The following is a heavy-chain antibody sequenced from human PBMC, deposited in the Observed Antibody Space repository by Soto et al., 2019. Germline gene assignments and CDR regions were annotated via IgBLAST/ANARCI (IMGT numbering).Heavy chain of an antibody. V-gene: IGHV4-34*01. J-gene: IGHJ6*02. Sequence: PSETLSLTCAVYGGSFSGYYWSWIRQPPGKGLEWIGEINHSGSTNYNPSLKSRVTISVGTSKNQFSLKLSSVTAADTAVYYCARVGYYYYYGMGVWGQGTTVTVS. D-gene: IGHD3-3*01. CDR3: ARVGYYYYYGMGV. CDR1: GGSFSGYY. CDR2: INHSGST.